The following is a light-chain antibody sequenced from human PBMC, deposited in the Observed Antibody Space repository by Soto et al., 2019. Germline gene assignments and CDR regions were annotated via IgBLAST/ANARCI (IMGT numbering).Light chain of an antibody. J-gene: IGLJ2*01. CDR1: KLGHKY. Sequence: SYELTQPPSVSVSPGQTASITCSGDKLGHKYACWYQQKPGQSPVVVIYKDNRRPSGIPERFSGSNSGNTATLTISGTQSMDEAAYYCQAWDSSTAVFGGGTKLTVL. CDR2: KDN. V-gene: IGLV3-1*01. CDR3: QAWDSSTAV.